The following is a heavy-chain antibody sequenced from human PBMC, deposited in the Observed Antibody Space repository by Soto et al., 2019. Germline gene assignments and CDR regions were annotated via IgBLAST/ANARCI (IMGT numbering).Heavy chain of an antibody. J-gene: IGHJ6*02. Sequence: GGSLRLSCAASGFTFSDHYMDWVRQAPGKGLEWVGRTRNKANSYTTEYAASVKGRFTISRDDSKNSLYLQMNSLKTEDTAVYYCARDGTYYDFWSGYYTYYYYGMDVWGQGTTVTVSS. CDR3: ARDGTYYDFWSGYYTYYYYGMDV. V-gene: IGHV3-72*01. CDR2: TRNKANSYTT. D-gene: IGHD3-3*01. CDR1: GFTFSDHY.